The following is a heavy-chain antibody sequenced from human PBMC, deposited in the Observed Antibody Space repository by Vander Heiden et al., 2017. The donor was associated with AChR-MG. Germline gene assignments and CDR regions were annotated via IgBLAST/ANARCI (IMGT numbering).Heavy chain of an antibody. CDR1: GASVTSSIYH. CDR3: ASNSEPYYFRS. V-gene: IGHV4-39*01. D-gene: IGHD1-26*01. J-gene: IGHJ4*02. CDR2: IYHSGST. Sequence: QLQLQESGPGLVKPSETLSPTCTVSGASVTSSIYHWGWIRKPPGKGLEWIGSIYHSGSTQYKPTLKSRVTISLDTSKNQISLKLRSVTAADTTVYFCASNSEPYYFRSWGRGSLVTVSS.